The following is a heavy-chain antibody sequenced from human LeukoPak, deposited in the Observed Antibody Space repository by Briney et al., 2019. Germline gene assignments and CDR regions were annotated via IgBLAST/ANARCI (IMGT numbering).Heavy chain of an antibody. J-gene: IGHJ6*03. V-gene: IGHV4-59*12. D-gene: IGHD1-1*01. CDR3: ARDGLLGVQLERPKKQNSYYSYMDV. CDR2: IYYSGST. CDR1: GGSISSYL. Sequence: KSSETLSLTCTVSGGSISSYLWSWIRQPPGKGLEWIGYIYYSGSTNYNPSLKSRVTMSVDTSKSQFSLKLSSVTAADTAVYYCARDGLLGVQLERPKKQNSYYSYMDVWGKGTTVTVSS.